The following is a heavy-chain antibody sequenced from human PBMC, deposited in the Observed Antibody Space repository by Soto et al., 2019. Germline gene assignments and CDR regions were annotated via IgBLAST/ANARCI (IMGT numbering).Heavy chain of an antibody. Sequence: ASVKVSCKASGYTFTSYDINWVRQATGQGLEWMGWMNPNSGNTGYAQKFQGRVTMTRNTSISTAYMELSSLRSEDTAVYYCARGGGDSSSWSPDNHFDYWGQGTLVTVSS. V-gene: IGHV1-8*01. CDR2: MNPNSGNT. CDR3: ARGGGDSSSWSPDNHFDY. J-gene: IGHJ4*02. D-gene: IGHD6-13*01. CDR1: GYTFTSYD.